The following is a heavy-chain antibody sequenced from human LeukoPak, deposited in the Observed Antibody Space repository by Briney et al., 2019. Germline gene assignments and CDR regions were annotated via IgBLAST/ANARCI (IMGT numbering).Heavy chain of an antibody. CDR2: IYYSGST. V-gene: IGHV4-59*01. CDR3: ARGASSSWYSLWKF. CDR1: GGSISSYY. J-gene: IGHJ4*02. Sequence: SETLSLTCTVSGGSISSYYWSWIRQPPGKGLEWIGYIYYSGSTNYNPSLKSRVTISVDTSKYEVSLKLRSVTAADTAVYYCARGASSSWYSLWKFWGQGTLVTVSS. D-gene: IGHD6-13*01.